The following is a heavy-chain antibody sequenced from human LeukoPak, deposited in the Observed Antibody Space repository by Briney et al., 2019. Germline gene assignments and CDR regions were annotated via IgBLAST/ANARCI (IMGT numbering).Heavy chain of an antibody. Sequence: ASVKVSCKASGYTFTSYGISWVRQAPGQGLEWMGWISAYNGNTNYAQKLQGRVTMTTDTSTSTAYMELRSLRSDDTAVYYCARLGVSAIAARPRTFDVWGKGTTVTVSS. D-gene: IGHD6-6*01. J-gene: IGHJ6*04. V-gene: IGHV1-18*01. CDR1: GYTFTSYG. CDR3: ARLGVSAIAARPRTFDV. CDR2: ISAYNGNT.